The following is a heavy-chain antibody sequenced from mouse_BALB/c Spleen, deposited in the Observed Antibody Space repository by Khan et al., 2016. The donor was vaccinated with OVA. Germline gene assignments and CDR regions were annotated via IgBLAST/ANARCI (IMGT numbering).Heavy chain of an antibody. J-gene: IGHJ2*01. CDR3: ARGNRDFDY. CDR1: GYTFTNYV. D-gene: IGHD2-1*01. V-gene: IGHV9-3-1*01. CDR2: INTYTGEP. Sequence: QIQLVQSGPELKKPGETVKISCKASGYTFTNYVMNWVKQAPGKGLKWMGWINTYTGEPTYSDDFKGRFAFSLVTSASTAYLQINNLKNEDTATYFVARGNRDFDYWGQGTTLTVSS.